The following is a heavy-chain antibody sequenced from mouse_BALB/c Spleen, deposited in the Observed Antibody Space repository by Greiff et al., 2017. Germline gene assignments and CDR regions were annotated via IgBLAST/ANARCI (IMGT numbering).Heavy chain of an antibody. V-gene: IGHV2-2*01. CDR3: ARNEDRDKVLAY. J-gene: IGHJ3*01. CDR1: GFSLTSYG. Sequence: QVQLKESGPGLVQPSQSLSITCTVSGFSLTSYGVHWVRQSPGKGLEWLGVIWSGGSTDYNAAFISRLSISKDNSKSQVFLKMNSLQTDDTAMYYCARNEDRDKVLAYWGQGTLVTVSA. CDR2: IWSGGST.